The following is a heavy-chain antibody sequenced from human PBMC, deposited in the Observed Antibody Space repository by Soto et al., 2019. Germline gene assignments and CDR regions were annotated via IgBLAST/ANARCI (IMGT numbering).Heavy chain of an antibody. J-gene: IGHJ4*02. V-gene: IGHV3-23*01. Sequence: GGSLRLSXAASGFTFSSYAMSWVRQAPGKGLEWVSAISGSGGSTYYADSVKGRFTISRDNSKNTLYLQMNSLRAEDTAVYYCAKAYSSGWYYFDYWGQGTLVTVSS. D-gene: IGHD6-19*01. CDR2: ISGSGGST. CDR1: GFTFSSYA. CDR3: AKAYSSGWYYFDY.